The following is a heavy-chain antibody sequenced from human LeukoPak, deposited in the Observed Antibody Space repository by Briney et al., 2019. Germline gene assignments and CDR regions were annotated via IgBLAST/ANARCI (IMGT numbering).Heavy chain of an antibody. D-gene: IGHD3-10*01. CDR1: GFTFSSYS. CDR2: ISSSSSTI. V-gene: IGHV3-48*02. J-gene: IGHJ4*02. Sequence: GGSLRLSCAASGFTFSSYSMNWVRQAPGKGLEWVSYISSSSSTIYYADSVRGRFTISRDNAKNSLHLQMNSLRDEDTAVYYCARSRGFGELFDYWGQGTLVTVSS. CDR3: ARSRGFGELFDY.